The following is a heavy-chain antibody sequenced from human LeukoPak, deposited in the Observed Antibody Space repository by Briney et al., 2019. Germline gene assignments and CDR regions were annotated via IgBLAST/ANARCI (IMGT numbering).Heavy chain of an antibody. J-gene: IGHJ4*02. CDR1: GFTFSSYG. Sequence: GGSLRLSCAASGFTFSSYGIHWVRQAPGKGLEWVAVIWYDGSNKYYADSVKGRFTISGDNSKNTLYLQMNSLRAEDTAVYYCARDSSGYYSHWGQGTLVTVSS. V-gene: IGHV3-33*01. D-gene: IGHD3-22*01. CDR3: ARDSSGYYSH. CDR2: IWYDGSNK.